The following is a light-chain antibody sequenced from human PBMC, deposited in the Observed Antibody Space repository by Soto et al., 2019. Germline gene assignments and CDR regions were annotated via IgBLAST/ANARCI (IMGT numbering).Light chain of an antibody. J-gene: IGKJ2*01. CDR3: QQYGSSPHT. V-gene: IGKV3D-20*01. CDR2: DAS. CDR1: QSVSGSY. Sequence: EIVLTQSPATLSLSPGERATLSCGASQSVSGSYLAWYQQRPGLAPRLLIYDASSRATCIPDRFSGSGSGTDFTLTISRLEPEDFAVYYCQQYGSSPHTFGQGTKLEIK.